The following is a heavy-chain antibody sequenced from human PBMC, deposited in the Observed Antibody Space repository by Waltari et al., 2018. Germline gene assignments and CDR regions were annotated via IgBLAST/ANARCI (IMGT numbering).Heavy chain of an antibody. CDR2: IIPIFGTA. CDR3: ASPEYSSPGYFDY. Sequence: QVQLVQSGAEVKKPGSSVKVSCTASGGTFSSYAMSWVGEAPGQGLEWMGGIIPIFGTANYAQKFQGRVTITADESTSTAYMELSSLRSEDTAVYYCASPEYSSPGYFDYWGQGTLVTVSS. D-gene: IGHD6-6*01. V-gene: IGHV1-69*01. J-gene: IGHJ4*02. CDR1: GGTFSSYA.